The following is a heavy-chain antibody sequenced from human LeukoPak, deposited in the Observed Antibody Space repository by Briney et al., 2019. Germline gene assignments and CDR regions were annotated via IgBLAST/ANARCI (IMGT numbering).Heavy chain of an antibody. CDR3: ARDLGANYDILTGYYIAHNWFDP. V-gene: IGHV1-69*13. Sequence: ASVKVSCKASGGTFSSYAISWVRQAPGQGLEWMGGIIPIFGTANYAQKFQGRVTITADESTSTAYMELSSLRSEDTAVYYCARDLGANYDILTGYYIAHNWFDPWAREPWSPSPQ. CDR2: IIPIFGTA. J-gene: IGHJ5*02. D-gene: IGHD3-9*01. CDR1: GGTFSSYA.